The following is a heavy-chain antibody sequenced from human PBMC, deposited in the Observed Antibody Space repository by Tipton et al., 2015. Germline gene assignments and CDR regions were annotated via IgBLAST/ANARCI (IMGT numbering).Heavy chain of an antibody. V-gene: IGHV3-23*01. CDR2: ISGSGGRT. CDR3: AKDSYFDSSGYSGY. D-gene: IGHD3-22*01. CDR1: GFIFSSYA. J-gene: IGHJ4*02. Sequence: SLRLSCAASGFIFSSYAMSWVRQAPGKGLEWVSAISGSGGRTYYADSVKGRFIISRDNSNNTLYLQMNSLRAEDTAVYYCAKDSYFDSSGYSGYWGQGTLVTVSS.